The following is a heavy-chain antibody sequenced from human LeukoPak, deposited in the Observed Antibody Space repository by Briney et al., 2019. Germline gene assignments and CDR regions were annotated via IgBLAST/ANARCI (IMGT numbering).Heavy chain of an antibody. D-gene: IGHD4-23*01. CDR2: IYHSGST. CDR1: GGSISSSNW. V-gene: IGHV4-4*02. CDR3: AGTNGGDAFDI. Sequence: SETLSLTCAVSGGSISSSNWWSWVRQPPGKGLEWNGEIYHSGSTNYNPSLKSRVTISVDKSKNQFSLKLSSVTAADTAVYYCAGTNGGDAFDIWGQGTMVTVSS. J-gene: IGHJ3*02.